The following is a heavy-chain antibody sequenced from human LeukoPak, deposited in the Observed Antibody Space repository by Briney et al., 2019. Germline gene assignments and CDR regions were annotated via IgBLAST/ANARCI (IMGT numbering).Heavy chain of an antibody. CDR1: GYSFNSYW. V-gene: IGHV5-51*01. CDR2: MYPGDSET. Sequence: GESLKISCKGSGYSFNSYWIGWVRQMPGKGLEWMGIMYPGDSETRYSPSFQGQVTISADKSISTAYLQWSSLKASDTAMYYCARRRDERGYKDIFDIWGQGTMVTVSS. D-gene: IGHD5-18*01. J-gene: IGHJ3*02. CDR3: ARRRDERGYKDIFDI.